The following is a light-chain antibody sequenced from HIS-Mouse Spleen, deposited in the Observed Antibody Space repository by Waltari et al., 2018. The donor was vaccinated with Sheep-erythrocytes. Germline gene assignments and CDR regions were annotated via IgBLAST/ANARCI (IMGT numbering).Light chain of an antibody. CDR1: KLGDKY. CDR3: QAWDSSTAWV. CDR2: QDS. V-gene: IGLV3-1*01. Sequence: SYELTQPPSVSVSPGQTASITCSGDKLGDKYACWYQQKPGQSPVLVIYQDSKRPSGIPERFAGSHSENTATLTISGTQAMDEADYYCQAWDSSTAWVFGGGTKLTVL. J-gene: IGLJ3*02.